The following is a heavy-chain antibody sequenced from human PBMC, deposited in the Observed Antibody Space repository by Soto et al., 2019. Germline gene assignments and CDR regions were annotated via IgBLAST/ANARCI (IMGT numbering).Heavy chain of an antibody. CDR1: GYTFTSYG. Sequence: QVQLVQSGAEVKKPGASVKVSCKASGYTFTSYGISWVRQAPGQGLEWMGWISAYNGNTNYAQKLQGRVTMTTDTSTSTAYMELRSLRSDDTAVYYCAREGDIVLVPAAYYYYYYGMDVWGQGTTVTVSS. J-gene: IGHJ6*02. D-gene: IGHD2-2*01. V-gene: IGHV1-18*01. CDR3: AREGDIVLVPAAYYYYYYGMDV. CDR2: ISAYNGNT.